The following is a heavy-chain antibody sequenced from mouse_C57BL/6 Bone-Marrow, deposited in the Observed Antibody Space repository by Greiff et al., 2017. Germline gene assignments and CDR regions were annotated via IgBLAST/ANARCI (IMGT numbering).Heavy chain of an antibody. CDR3: TLPSITTVVALDY. V-gene: IGHV14-4*01. J-gene: IGHJ2*01. Sequence: EVQLQQSGAELVRPGASVKLSCTASGFNIKDDYMHWVKQRPEQGLEWIGWIDPENGDTEYASKFQGKATITADTSSNTAYLHLSSLTSEDTAVYYCTLPSITTVVALDYWGQGTTLTVSS. CDR1: GFNIKDDY. CDR2: IDPENGDT. D-gene: IGHD1-1*01.